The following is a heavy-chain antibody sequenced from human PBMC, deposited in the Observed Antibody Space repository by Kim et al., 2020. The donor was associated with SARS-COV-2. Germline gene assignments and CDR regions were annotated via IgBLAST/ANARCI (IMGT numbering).Heavy chain of an antibody. J-gene: IGHJ6*02. Sequence: GGSLRLSCAASGFTFSSYGMHWVRQAPGKGLEWVAVISYDGSNKYYADSVKGRFTISRDNSKNTLYLQMNSLRAEDTAVYYCARDQTLYYYGSGSYGMDVWGQGTTVTVSS. D-gene: IGHD3-10*01. V-gene: IGHV3-33*05. CDR1: GFTFSSYG. CDR2: ISYDGSNK. CDR3: ARDQTLYYYGSGSYGMDV.